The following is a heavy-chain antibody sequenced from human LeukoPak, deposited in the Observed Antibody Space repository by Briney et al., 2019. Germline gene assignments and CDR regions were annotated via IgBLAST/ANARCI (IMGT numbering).Heavy chain of an antibody. CDR1: GGSISSHY. CDR3: ARDYSDGSGYYPLFDN. CDR2: FYTSGST. V-gene: IGHV4-4*07. Sequence: SETLSLTCTVSGGSISSHYWSWIRQPAGKGLEWIWRFYTSGSTNYNPSLKSRVSMSVDTSKNQFSLKLNSVTAADTAVYYCARDYSDGSGYYPLFDNWGQGTLVTASS. D-gene: IGHD3-22*01. J-gene: IGHJ4*02.